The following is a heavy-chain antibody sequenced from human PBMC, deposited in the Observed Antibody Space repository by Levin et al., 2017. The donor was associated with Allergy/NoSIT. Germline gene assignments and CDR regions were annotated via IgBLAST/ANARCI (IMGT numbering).Heavy chain of an antibody. V-gene: IGHV4-59*01. CDR1: GGSISSYY. J-gene: IGHJ5*02. CDR2: IYYSGST. Sequence: SQTLSLTCTVSGGSISSYYWSWIRQPPGKGLEWIGYIYYSGSTNYNPSLKSRVTISVDTSKNQFSLKLSSVTAADTAVYYCARGFFEGSGGFDPWGQGTLVTVSS. D-gene: IGHD3-10*01. CDR3: ARGFFEGSGGFDP.